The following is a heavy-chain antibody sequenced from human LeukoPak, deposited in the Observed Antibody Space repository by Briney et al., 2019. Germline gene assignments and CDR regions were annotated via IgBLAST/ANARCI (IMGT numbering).Heavy chain of an antibody. CDR3: ARGYCSSTSRIFDY. D-gene: IGHD2-2*01. V-gene: IGHV3-7*02. CDR1: GFTVRSNY. Sequence: PGGSLRLSCAASGFTVRSNYMGWVRRAPGKGLEWVANIKQDGSEKYYVDSVKGRFTISRDNAKNSLYLQMNSLRAEDTAVYYCARGYCSSTSRIFDYWGQGTLVTVSS. J-gene: IGHJ4*02. CDR2: IKQDGSEK.